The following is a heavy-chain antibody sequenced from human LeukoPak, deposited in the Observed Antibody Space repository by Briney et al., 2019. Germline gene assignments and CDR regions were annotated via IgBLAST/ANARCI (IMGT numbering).Heavy chain of an antibody. J-gene: IGHJ3*02. Sequence: GGSLRLSCAASGFTFSSYGMSWVRQAPGKGLEWVSAISGSGGSTYYADSVKGRFTISRDNSKNTLYLQMNSLRAEDTAVYYCAKVLGTYYYDSSGYFAFDIWGQGTMVTVSS. V-gene: IGHV3-23*01. CDR1: GFTFSSYG. CDR3: AKVLGTYYYDSSGYFAFDI. D-gene: IGHD3-22*01. CDR2: ISGSGGST.